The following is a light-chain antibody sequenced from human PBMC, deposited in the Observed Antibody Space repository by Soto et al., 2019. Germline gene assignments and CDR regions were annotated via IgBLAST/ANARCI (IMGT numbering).Light chain of an antibody. CDR1: QSVGNY. Sequence: EIVLTQSPATLSLSPGERATLSCRASQSVGNYLAWYQQKPGQAPRLLIYDASNRATGIPARFSGSGSGTDSATTISSVEPEDFGVYYCQQRSDWSSFGGGTKVELK. CDR3: QQRSDWSS. J-gene: IGKJ4*01. CDR2: DAS. V-gene: IGKV3-11*01.